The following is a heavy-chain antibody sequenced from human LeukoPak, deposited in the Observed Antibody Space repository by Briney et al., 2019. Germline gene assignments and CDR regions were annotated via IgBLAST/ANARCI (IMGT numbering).Heavy chain of an antibody. D-gene: IGHD6-19*01. J-gene: IGHJ3*02. V-gene: IGHV3-30*02. CDR3: ARAIAVADYAFDI. CDR1: GFTFSAYG. Sequence: GGSLRLSCAASGFTFSAYGMHWVRQAPGKGLEWVAFIHYDGTITYYADSVKGRFTISRDNSKNTLYLQMNSLRAEDTAVYYCARAIAVADYAFDIWGQGTMVTVSS. CDR2: IHYDGTIT.